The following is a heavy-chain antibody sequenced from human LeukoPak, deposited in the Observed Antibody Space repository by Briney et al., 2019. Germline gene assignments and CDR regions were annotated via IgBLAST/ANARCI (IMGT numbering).Heavy chain of an antibody. D-gene: IGHD3-3*01. CDR1: GGSISGYY. CDR2: IYTSGST. V-gene: IGHV4-4*07. Sequence: SETLSLTCSVSGGSISGYYWSWIRQPAGKGLEWIGRIYTSGSTNYNPSLKSRVTISVDTSKNQFSLKLSSVTAADTAVYYCARDPGYDFWSGHFDYWGQGTLVTVSS. J-gene: IGHJ4*02. CDR3: ARDPGYDFWSGHFDY.